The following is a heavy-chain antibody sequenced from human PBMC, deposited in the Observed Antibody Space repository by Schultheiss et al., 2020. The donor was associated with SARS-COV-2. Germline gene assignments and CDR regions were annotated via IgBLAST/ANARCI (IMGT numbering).Heavy chain of an antibody. CDR2: ISYDGSNK. J-gene: IGHJ6*02. CDR3: VYSDHTVNTKRSDYYYGMDV. D-gene: IGHD4-11*01. V-gene: IGHV3-30*03. Sequence: GESLKISCVASGFTFSRYDIHWVRQAPGKGLEWVAVISYDGSNKYYADSVKGRFTISRDNSKNTLYLQMNSLRAEDTAVYYCVYSDHTVNTKRSDYYYGMDVWGQGTTVTVSS. CDR1: GFTFSRYD.